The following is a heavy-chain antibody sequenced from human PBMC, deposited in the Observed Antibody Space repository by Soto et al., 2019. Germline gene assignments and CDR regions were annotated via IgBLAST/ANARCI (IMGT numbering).Heavy chain of an antibody. CDR3: ARDEGRYSYGSRY. Sequence: ASVKLSCKASGYTFTRYDINWVRQATGQGLEWMGWMDPNSGNTGYAQKFQGRVTMTRNTSISTAYMELSSLRSDDTAVYYCARDEGRYSYGSRYWGQGTLVTVSS. D-gene: IGHD5-18*01. J-gene: IGHJ4*02. V-gene: IGHV1-8*01. CDR1: GYTFTRYD. CDR2: MDPNSGNT.